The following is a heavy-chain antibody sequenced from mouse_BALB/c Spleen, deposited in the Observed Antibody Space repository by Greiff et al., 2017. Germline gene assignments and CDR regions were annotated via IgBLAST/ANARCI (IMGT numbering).Heavy chain of an antibody. V-gene: IGHV1-80*01. J-gene: IGHJ2*01. CDR1: GYAFSSYW. CDR2: IYPGDGDT. Sequence: VQLQQSGAELVKPGASVKISCKASGYAFSSYWMNWVKQRPGKGLEWIGQIYPGDGDTNYNGKFKGKATLTADKSSSTAYMQLSSLTSEDSAVYFCARGDYDDGIDYWGQGTTLTVSS. D-gene: IGHD2-4*01. CDR3: ARGDYDDGIDY.